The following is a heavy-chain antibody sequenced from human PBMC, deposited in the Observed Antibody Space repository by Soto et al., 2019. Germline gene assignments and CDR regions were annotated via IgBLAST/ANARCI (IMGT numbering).Heavy chain of an antibody. CDR3: VKSPQQWLVLHWFDP. CDR1: GFTFSSYA. J-gene: IGHJ5*02. V-gene: IGHV3-23*01. CDR2: ISGSGGST. Sequence: EVQLLESGGGLVQPGGSLRLSCAASGFTFSSYAMSWVRQAPGKGLEWVSAISGSGGSTYYADSVKGRFTISRDNSKNTLYLQMNSLRAEDTAVYYCVKSPQQWLVLHWFDPWGQGTLVTVSS. D-gene: IGHD6-19*01.